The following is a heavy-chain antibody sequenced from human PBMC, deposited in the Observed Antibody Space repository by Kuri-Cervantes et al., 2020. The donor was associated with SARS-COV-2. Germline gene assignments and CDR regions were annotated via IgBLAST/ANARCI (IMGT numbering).Heavy chain of an antibody. D-gene: IGHD3-22*01. Sequence: ASVKVSCKASGYTFTSYYMHWVRQAPGQGLEWMGIINPSGGSTSYAQKFQGRVTITRDTSASTAYMELSSLRSEDTAVYYCARAVSRVVVTPFDYWGQGTLVTVSS. CDR3: ARAVSRVVVTPFDY. CDR2: INPSGGST. V-gene: IGHV1-46*01. J-gene: IGHJ4*02. CDR1: GYTFTSYY.